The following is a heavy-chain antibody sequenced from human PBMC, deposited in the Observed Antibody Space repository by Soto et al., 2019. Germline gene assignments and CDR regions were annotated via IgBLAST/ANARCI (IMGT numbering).Heavy chain of an antibody. CDR2: IYTSGST. D-gene: IGHD3-22*01. Sequence: LSLTCTVSGGSISSYYWSWIRQPAGKGLEWIGRIYTSGSTNYNPSLKSRVTMSVDTSKNQFSLKLSSVTAADTAVYYCARDVRPYYYDSSGYYSRGRFDPWGQGTLVTVSS. V-gene: IGHV4-4*07. CDR1: GGSISSYY. CDR3: ARDVRPYYYDSSGYYSRGRFDP. J-gene: IGHJ5*02.